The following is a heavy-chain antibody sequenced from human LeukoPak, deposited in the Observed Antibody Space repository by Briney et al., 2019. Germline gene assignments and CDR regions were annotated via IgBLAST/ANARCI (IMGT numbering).Heavy chain of an antibody. J-gene: IGHJ6*03. Sequence: SETLSLTCTVSGGSISSYYWSWIRQSPGKGLEWIGYIYYDGSTNYSPSLKSRVTISVDTSKNQFSLKLSSVTAAETAVYYCAREGRYRYGYNEYHLYMDIWGKGTTVTVSS. CDR1: GGSISSYY. V-gene: IGHV4-59*12. D-gene: IGHD5-18*01. CDR3: AREGRYRYGYNEYHLYMDI. CDR2: IYYDGST.